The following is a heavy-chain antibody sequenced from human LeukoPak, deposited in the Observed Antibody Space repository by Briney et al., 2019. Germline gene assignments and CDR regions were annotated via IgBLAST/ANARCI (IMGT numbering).Heavy chain of an antibody. D-gene: IGHD1-26*01. V-gene: IGHV3-33*06. CDR1: GFTFSSYG. J-gene: IGHJ4*02. Sequence: GGSLRLSCAASGFTFSSYGMHWARQAPGKGLEWVAVIWNDGSDKYYADSVKGRFTISRDNSKNTLYLQMNSLRAEDTAVYYCAKPTRGSGSFLIDFWGQGTLVTVSS. CDR3: AKPTRGSGSFLIDF. CDR2: IWNDGSDK.